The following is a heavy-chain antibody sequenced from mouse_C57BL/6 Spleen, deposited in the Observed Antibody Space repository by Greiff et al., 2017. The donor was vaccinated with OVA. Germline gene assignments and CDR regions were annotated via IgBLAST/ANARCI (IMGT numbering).Heavy chain of an antibody. Sequence: QVQLQQSGAGLVRPGASVTLSCKASGYTFTDYEMHWVKQTPVHGLEWIGAIDPETGGTAYNQKFKGKAILTADKSSSTAYMELRSLTSEDSAVYYCTRWGYSNFFDYWGQGTTLTVSS. D-gene: IGHD2-5*01. CDR2: IDPETGGT. CDR1: GYTFTDYE. V-gene: IGHV1-15*01. CDR3: TRWGYSNFFDY. J-gene: IGHJ2*01.